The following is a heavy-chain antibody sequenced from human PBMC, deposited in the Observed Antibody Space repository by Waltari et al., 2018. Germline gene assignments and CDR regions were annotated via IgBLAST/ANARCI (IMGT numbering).Heavy chain of an antibody. Sequence: QVQLVQSGAEVKKPGASVKVSCKASGYTFTSYDINWVRQATGQGLEWMGWMNPNSGNTGYAQKFQGRVTMTRNTSISTAYMELSSLRSEDTAVYYCAREVPAAMPGHYYYYMDVWGKGTTVTVSS. D-gene: IGHD2-2*01. V-gene: IGHV1-8*01. CDR2: MNPNSGNT. CDR3: AREVPAAMPGHYYYYMDV. J-gene: IGHJ6*03. CDR1: GYTFTSYD.